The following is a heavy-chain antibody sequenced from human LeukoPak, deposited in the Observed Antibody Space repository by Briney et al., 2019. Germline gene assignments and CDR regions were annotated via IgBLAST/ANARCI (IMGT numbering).Heavy chain of an antibody. CDR2: IYYSGST. D-gene: IGHD6-6*01. J-gene: IGHJ3*02. Sequence: PSETLSLTCTVSGGSISSSSYYWGWIRQPPGKGLEWIGSIYYSGSTYYNPSLKSRVTISVDTSKNQFSLKLSSVTAADTAVYYCATGAAQDAFDIWGQGTMVTVSS. CDR1: GGSISSSSYY. V-gene: IGHV4-39*01. CDR3: ATGAAQDAFDI.